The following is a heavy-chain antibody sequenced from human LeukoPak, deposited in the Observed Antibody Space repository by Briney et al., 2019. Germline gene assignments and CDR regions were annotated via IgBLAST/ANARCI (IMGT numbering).Heavy chain of an antibody. CDR2: ISSSGSTI. CDR3: ARDRSRHYYGSGSYGTGSDY. Sequence: GGSLRLSCAASGFTFSDYYVSWIRQAPGKGLEGVSYISSSGSTIYYADSVKGRFTISRDNAKNSLYLQMNSLRAEDTAVYYCARDRSRHYYGSGSYGTGSDYWGQGTLVTVSS. J-gene: IGHJ4*02. CDR1: GFTFSDYY. V-gene: IGHV3-11*04. D-gene: IGHD3-10*01.